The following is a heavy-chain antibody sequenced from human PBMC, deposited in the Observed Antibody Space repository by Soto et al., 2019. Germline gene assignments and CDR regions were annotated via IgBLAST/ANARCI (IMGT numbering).Heavy chain of an antibody. V-gene: IGHV3-23*04. CDR1: GFICSNYV. CDR3: AKRPRALLTFDY. D-gene: IGHD1-26*01. Sequence: EVQLVDSGGGLVQPGGSLRLSCAASGFICSNYVMSWVRQAPGKGLEWVSSIRDSGGTSYYADSVKGRFTISRDNAKNTLYLQMNSRRAEDTAIYYCAKRPRALLTFDYWGQGTLVTVSS. CDR2: IRDSGGTS. J-gene: IGHJ4*02.